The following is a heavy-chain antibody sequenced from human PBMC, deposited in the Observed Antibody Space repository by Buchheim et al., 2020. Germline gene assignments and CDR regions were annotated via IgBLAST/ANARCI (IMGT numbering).Heavy chain of an antibody. J-gene: IGHJ6*02. CDR1: GFTFSNYA. D-gene: IGHD4-23*01. CDR2: ITGSGGKT. V-gene: IGHV3-23*01. CDR3: GKAFRENSGYGMDV. Sequence: EVQLLESGGGLVQPGGSLRLSCAASGFTFSNYALTWVRQAPGKGLGWVSSITGSGGKTYYADSVKGRFTISRDNSKNTLYLQMNSLRAEDTAVYYCGKAFRENSGYGMDVWGQGTT.